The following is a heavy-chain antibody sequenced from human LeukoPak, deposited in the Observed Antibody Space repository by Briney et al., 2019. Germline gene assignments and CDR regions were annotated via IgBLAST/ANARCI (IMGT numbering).Heavy chain of an antibody. CDR1: GGTFSSYA. CDR2: IIPILGIA. CDR3: ARARRTTVVTPRPFDY. Sequence: SVKVSCKASGGTFSSYAISWVRQAPGQGLEWMGRIIPILGIANYAQKFQGRVTITADKSTSTAYMELSSLRSKDTAVYYCARARRTTVVTPRPFDYWGQGTLVTVSS. D-gene: IGHD4-23*01. J-gene: IGHJ4*02. V-gene: IGHV1-69*04.